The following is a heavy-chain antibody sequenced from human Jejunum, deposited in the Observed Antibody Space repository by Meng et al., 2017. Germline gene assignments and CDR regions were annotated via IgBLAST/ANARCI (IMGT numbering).Heavy chain of an antibody. V-gene: IGHV3-23*01. CDR2: ISERGETT. CDR3: VRREWLVY. Sequence: GESLKISCTASGFTLMNYPMSWVRQVPGQGLQWVSLISERGETTSYADSVKGRFTISRDYSKDTLYLQMNSLRGEDTAVYYCVRREWLVYWGQGTLVTVSS. CDR1: GFTLMNYP. J-gene: IGHJ4*02. D-gene: IGHD6-19*01.